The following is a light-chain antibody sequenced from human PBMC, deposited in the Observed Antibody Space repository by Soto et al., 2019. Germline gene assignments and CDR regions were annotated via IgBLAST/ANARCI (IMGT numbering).Light chain of an antibody. J-gene: IGLJ2*01. CDR2: DVS. CDR1: SSDVGGYNY. Sequence: QSALTQPASVSGSPGQSITISCTGTSSDVGGYNYVSWYQQHPGKAPKLMIYDVSNRPSGVSNRFSGSKSGNTASLTISGLQAEDEAEDYCSSYTRSSTLGVVFGGGTKLTVL. V-gene: IGLV2-14*01. CDR3: SSYTRSSTLGVV.